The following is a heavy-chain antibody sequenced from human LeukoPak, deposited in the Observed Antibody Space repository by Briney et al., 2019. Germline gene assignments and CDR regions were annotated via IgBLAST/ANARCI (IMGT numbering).Heavy chain of an antibody. D-gene: IGHD6-19*01. CDR1: GFTFSDDY. CDR3: ARILDSAWGELGY. V-gene: IGHV3-11*04. CDR2: MSSTGSTI. Sequence: PGGSLRPSCEASGFTFSDDYMSWLRQPPGKGLEWVSYMSSTGSTIFYADSVKGRFTISRDNSKNTLYLQMNSLRAEDTAVYYCARILDSAWGELGYWGQGTLVTVSS. J-gene: IGHJ4*02.